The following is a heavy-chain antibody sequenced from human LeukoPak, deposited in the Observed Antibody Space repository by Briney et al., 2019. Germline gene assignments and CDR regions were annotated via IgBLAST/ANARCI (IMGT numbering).Heavy chain of an antibody. CDR3: AKDYGDYGDYFDY. CDR1: GFTFSSYG. CDR2: IWYDGSNK. Sequence: PGRSLRLSCAASGFTFSSYGMHWVRQAPGKGLEWVAVIWYDGSNKYYADSVKGRFTISRDNSNNTLYLQMNSLRAEDTAVYYCAKDYGDYGDYFDYWGQGTLVTVSS. J-gene: IGHJ4*02. V-gene: IGHV3-33*06. D-gene: IGHD4-17*01.